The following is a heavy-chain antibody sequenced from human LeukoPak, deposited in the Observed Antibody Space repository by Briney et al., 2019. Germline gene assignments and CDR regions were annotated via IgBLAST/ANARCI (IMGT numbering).Heavy chain of an antibody. V-gene: IGHV3-30*04. J-gene: IGHJ3*02. Sequence: GGSLRLSCAASGFTFGSYAMHWVRQTPGQGLEWVALISYDGNNEYYADSVKGRFTISRDNSKNTLSLHMNRLRAEDTAVYYCARDWGEGFFSMAFDIWGQGTMVTVSS. CDR3: ARDWGEGFFSMAFDI. D-gene: IGHD3-16*01. CDR2: ISYDGNNE. CDR1: GFTFGSYA.